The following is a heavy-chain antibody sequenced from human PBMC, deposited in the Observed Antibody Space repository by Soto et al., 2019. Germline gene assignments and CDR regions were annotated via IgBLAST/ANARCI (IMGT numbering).Heavy chain of an antibody. J-gene: IGHJ4*02. CDR1: GGSISSGGYS. CDR3: AGASRASSGYYHHQLFDY. V-gene: IGHV4-30-2*01. CDR2: IYHSGST. Sequence: SETLSLTCAVSGGSISSGGYSWSWIRQPPGKGLEWIGYIYHSGSTYYNPSLKSRVTISVDRSKNQFSLKLSSVTAADTAVYYCAGASRASSGYYHHQLFDYWGQGTLVTVSS. D-gene: IGHD3-22*01.